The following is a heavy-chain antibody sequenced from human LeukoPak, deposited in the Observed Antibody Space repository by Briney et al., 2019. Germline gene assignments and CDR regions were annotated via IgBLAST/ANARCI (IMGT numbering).Heavy chain of an antibody. V-gene: IGHV3-30-3*01. CDR3: ATTYCSSTSCHGDSFDY. CDR2: ISYDGSNK. Sequence: GGSLRLSCAASGFSFSTNQMHWVRQAPGKGLEWVAVISYDGSNKYYADSVKGRFTISRDNSKNTLYLQMNSLRAEDTAVYYCATTYCSSTSCHGDSFDYWGQGTLVTVSS. J-gene: IGHJ4*02. CDR1: GFSFSTNQ. D-gene: IGHD2-2*01.